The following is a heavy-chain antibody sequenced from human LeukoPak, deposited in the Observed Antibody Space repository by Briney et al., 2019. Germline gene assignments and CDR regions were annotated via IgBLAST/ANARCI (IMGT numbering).Heavy chain of an antibody. V-gene: IGHV3-64D*09. J-gene: IGHJ4*02. Sequence: GGSLRLFWAASGFTFSSSDMRWVRQAPGKGLEYVSAISSNGGSTYYADSVKGRFTISRDNSKNTLYLQMSSLRAEDTAVYYCVSGYNSGWCGYRGQATLVSVSS. CDR3: VSGYNSGWCGY. CDR2: ISSNGGST. CDR1: GFTFSSSD. D-gene: IGHD6-19*01.